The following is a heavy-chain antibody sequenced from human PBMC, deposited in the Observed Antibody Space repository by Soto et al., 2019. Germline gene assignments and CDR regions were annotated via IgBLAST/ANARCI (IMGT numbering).Heavy chain of an antibody. CDR2: IKQDGSEK. V-gene: IGHV3-7*01. J-gene: IGHJ3*02. CDR1: GFTFSSYW. D-gene: IGHD4-17*01. CDR3: ARDYGVGVTTLDAFDI. Sequence: EVQLVESGGGLVQPGGSLRLSCAASGFTFSSYWMSWVRQAPGKGLEGVANIKQDGSEKYYVDSVKGRFTISRDNAKNSLYLQMNSVRAEDTAVYYCARDYGVGVTTLDAFDIWGQGTMVTVSS.